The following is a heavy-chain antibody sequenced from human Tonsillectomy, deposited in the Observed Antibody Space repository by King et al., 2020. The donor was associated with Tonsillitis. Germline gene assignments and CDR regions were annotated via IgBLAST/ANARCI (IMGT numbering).Heavy chain of an antibody. V-gene: IGHV1-18*01. CDR1: GYTFATYG. D-gene: IGHD3-22*01. CDR2: ISPYNGNT. CDR3: AREYYYDNNGHYYYFDY. J-gene: IGHJ4*02. Sequence: QLVQSGAEVKKPGASVKVSCKTSGYTFATYGVTWVRQAPGQGLEWMGWISPYNGNTNYPQNFRGRVTMTTDTSTITAYMELRSLRSDDTAVYFCAREYYYDNNGHYYYFDYWGQGTQVTVSP.